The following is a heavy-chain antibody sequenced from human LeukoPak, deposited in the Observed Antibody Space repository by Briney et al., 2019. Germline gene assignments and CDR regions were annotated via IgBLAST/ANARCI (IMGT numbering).Heavy chain of an antibody. Sequence: GGSLRLSCAASGFTFSDHYMDRVRQAPGKGLEWVGRIRNKANSYTTEYAASVKGRFTISRDDSKNSLYLQMNSLKTEDTAVYYCARASVSDTNFDYWGQGTLVTVSS. CDR1: GFTFSDHY. J-gene: IGHJ4*02. CDR3: ARASVSDTNFDY. D-gene: IGHD4-17*01. V-gene: IGHV3-72*01. CDR2: IRNKANSYTT.